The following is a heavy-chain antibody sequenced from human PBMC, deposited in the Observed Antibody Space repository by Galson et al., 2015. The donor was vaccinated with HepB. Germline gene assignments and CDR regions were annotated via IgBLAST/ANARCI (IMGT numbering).Heavy chain of an antibody. CDR1: GFTFSSYS. Sequence: SLRLSCAASGFTFSSYSMNWVRQAPGKGLEWVSYISSSSSTIYYADSVKGRFTISRDNAKNSLYLQMNSLRDEDTAVYYCARANLEVLGRYYYYGMDVWGQGTTVTVSS. J-gene: IGHJ6*02. CDR3: ARANLEVLGRYYYYGMDV. CDR2: ISSSSSTI. D-gene: IGHD3-10*01. V-gene: IGHV3-48*02.